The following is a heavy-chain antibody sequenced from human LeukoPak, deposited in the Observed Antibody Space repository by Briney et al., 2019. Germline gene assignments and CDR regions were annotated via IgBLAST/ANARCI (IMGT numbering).Heavy chain of an antibody. D-gene: IGHD4-23*01. Sequence: ASAKVSCKASGYTYTNYGISWVRQAPGQGLEWMGWITPYNGNTHYAQKFHGRVTMTTDTSTSTVYMELRSLRSDDTAVYYREGLGYGANFIHYWGQGTLVTVSS. CDR1: GYTYTNYG. V-gene: IGHV1-18*01. CDR3: EGLGYGANFIHY. J-gene: IGHJ4*02. CDR2: ITPYNGNT.